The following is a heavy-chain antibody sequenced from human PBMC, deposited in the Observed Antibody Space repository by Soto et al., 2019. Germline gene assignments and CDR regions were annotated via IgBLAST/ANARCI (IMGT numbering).Heavy chain of an antibody. J-gene: IGHJ5*02. V-gene: IGHV3-23*01. CDR2: ISGSGGST. CDR3: AKDKHYDSSGTPYYWFDP. Sequence: GGSLRLSCAASGFTFSSYAMSWVRQAPGKGLEWVSAISGSGGSTYYADSVKGRFTISRDNSKNTLYLQMNSLRAEDTAVYYCAKDKHYDSSGTPYYWFDPWGQGTLVTVSS. CDR1: GFTFSSYA. D-gene: IGHD3-22*01.